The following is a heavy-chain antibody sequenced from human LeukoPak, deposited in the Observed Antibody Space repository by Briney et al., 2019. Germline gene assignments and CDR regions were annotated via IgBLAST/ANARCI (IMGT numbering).Heavy chain of an antibody. V-gene: IGHV4-4*07. J-gene: IGHJ4*02. CDR2: IHSGGTT. Sequence: PSETLSLTCTFSGGSISRYYCTWIRQSAGKGLEWIGRIHSGGTTNYNPSLTSRITMSVDTSKNQFSLRLSSVTAADTAVYYCARVRWSSGCLDYWGQGTLVTVSS. CDR3: ARVRWSSGCLDY. CDR1: GGSISRYY. D-gene: IGHD6-19*01.